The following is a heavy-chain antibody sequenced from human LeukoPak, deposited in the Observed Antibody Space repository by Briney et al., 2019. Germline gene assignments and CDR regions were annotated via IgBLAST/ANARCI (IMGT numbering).Heavy chain of an antibody. CDR2: FYVGGAT. Sequence: GGSLRLSCAVSGFSVTNNYMSWVRQAPGKGLEWVSVFYVGGATYYADTVKGRFTISRDNSENTLYLQMKSLRAEDTAVYYCAKDEDARPMYFQDWGQGTLVTVSS. D-gene: IGHD3-10*02. J-gene: IGHJ1*01. V-gene: IGHV3-53*01. CDR1: GFSVTNNY. CDR3: AKDEDARPMYFQD.